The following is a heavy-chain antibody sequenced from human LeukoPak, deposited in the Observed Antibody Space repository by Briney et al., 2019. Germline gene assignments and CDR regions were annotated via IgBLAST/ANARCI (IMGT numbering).Heavy chain of an antibody. D-gene: IGHD1-1*01. Sequence: GGSLRLSCAASGFTFSDYDMHWVRQATGKGLEWVSAIGTAGDTYYTGSVKGRFTISRENAKNSLYLQMNSLRAGGTAVYYCARVAKERVGGVYYFDYWGQGTLVTVSS. V-gene: IGHV3-13*01. CDR3: ARVAKERVGGVYYFDY. CDR2: IGTAGDT. CDR1: GFTFSDYD. J-gene: IGHJ4*02.